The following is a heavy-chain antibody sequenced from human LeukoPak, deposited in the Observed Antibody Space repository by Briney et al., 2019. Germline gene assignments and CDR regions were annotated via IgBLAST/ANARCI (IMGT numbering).Heavy chain of an antibody. CDR1: GFTFSSHA. J-gene: IGHJ4*02. V-gene: IGHV3-23*01. CDR3: AKLSQLAQKY. Sequence: GGSLRLSCAVSGFTFSSHAMNWVRQAPGKGLEWVSAISGSGGSTYYADSVKGRFTISRDNSKNTLYLQMNSLRAEDTAVYYCAKLSQLAQKYWGQGTLVTVSS. CDR2: ISGSGGST. D-gene: IGHD6-6*01.